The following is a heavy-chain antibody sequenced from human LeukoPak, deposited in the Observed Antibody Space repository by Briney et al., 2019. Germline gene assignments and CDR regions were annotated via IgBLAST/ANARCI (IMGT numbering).Heavy chain of an antibody. D-gene: IGHD3-16*01. J-gene: IGHJ5*02. Sequence: SETLSLTCTVSGGSISSSSYYWGWIRQPPGKRLEWIGSIYYSGSTYYNPSLKSRVTISVYTSKNQFSLKLSSVTAADTGVYYCARCHTDPPSMLSWGQGTLVTVSS. CDR2: IYYSGST. V-gene: IGHV4-39*07. CDR3: ARCHTDPPSMLS. CDR1: GGSISSSSYY.